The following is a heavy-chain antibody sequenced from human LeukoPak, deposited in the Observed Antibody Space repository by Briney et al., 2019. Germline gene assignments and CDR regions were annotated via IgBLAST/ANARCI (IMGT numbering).Heavy chain of an antibody. J-gene: IGHJ3*02. Sequence: GRSLRLSCAASGFTFSSYAMHWVRQAPGKGLEGVAVISYDGSNKYYADSVKGRFTISRDNSKNTLYLQMNSLRAEDTAVYYCARPLGTTGFWFAFDIWGQGTMVTVSS. CDR1: GFTFSSYA. V-gene: IGHV3-30-3*01. CDR3: ARPLGTTGFWFAFDI. CDR2: ISYDGSNK. D-gene: IGHD1-7*01.